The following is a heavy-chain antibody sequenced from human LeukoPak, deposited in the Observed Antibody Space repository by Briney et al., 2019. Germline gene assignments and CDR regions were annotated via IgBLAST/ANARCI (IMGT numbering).Heavy chain of an antibody. D-gene: IGHD4-11*01. CDR1: GYTFIDYY. J-gene: IGHJ4*02. Sequence: SSVKVSCKASGYTFIDYYIHWVRQAPGQGLEWMGRIIPILGIANYAQKFQGRVTITADKSTSTAYMELSSLRSEDTAVYYCARALRNYDLGQFDYWGQGTLVTVSS. V-gene: IGHV1-69*04. CDR2: IIPILGIA. CDR3: ARALRNYDLGQFDY.